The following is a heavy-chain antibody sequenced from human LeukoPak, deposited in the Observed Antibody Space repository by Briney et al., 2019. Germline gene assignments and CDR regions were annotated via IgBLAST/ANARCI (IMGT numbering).Heavy chain of an antibody. CDR3: AKDQNVQYSSSWYGGFDY. CDR1: GFTFSSYS. CDR2: IRYDGSNK. J-gene: IGHJ4*02. D-gene: IGHD6-13*01. V-gene: IGHV3-30*02. Sequence: GGSLRLSCAASGFTFSSYSMHWVRQAPGKGLEWVAFIRYDGSNKYYADSVKGRFTISRDNSKNTLYLQMNSLRAEDTAVYYCAKDQNVQYSSSWYGGFDYWGQGTLVTVSS.